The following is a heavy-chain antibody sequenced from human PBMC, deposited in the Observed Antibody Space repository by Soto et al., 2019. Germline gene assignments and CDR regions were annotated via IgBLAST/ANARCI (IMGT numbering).Heavy chain of an antibody. CDR2: ISYDGSNK. J-gene: IGHJ4*02. Sequence: QVQLVESGGGVVQPGRSLRLSCAASGFTFSSYAMHWVRQAPGKGLEWVAVISYDGSNKYYADSVKGRFTISRDNSKNTLYLQMNSLRAEDTAVYYCARASKAGIAAAPPDYWGQGTLVTVSS. CDR1: GFTFSSYA. D-gene: IGHD6-13*01. V-gene: IGHV3-30-3*01. CDR3: ARASKAGIAAAPPDY.